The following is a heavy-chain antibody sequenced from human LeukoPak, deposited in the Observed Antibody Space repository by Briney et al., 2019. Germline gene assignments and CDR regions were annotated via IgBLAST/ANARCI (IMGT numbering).Heavy chain of an antibody. CDR2: IKPDSGGT. CDR3: ARGPGSAFDF. J-gene: IGHJ3*01. V-gene: IGHV1-2*02. Sequence: ASVKVSCKASGYTFTGYNMYWVRQAPGQGLEWVGWIKPDSGGTNYAQKFQGRVTMTRDTSLNTVYMELSRLRSEDTAVYYCARGPGSAFDFWGQGTMVTVSS. CDR1: GYTFTGYN. D-gene: IGHD3-10*01.